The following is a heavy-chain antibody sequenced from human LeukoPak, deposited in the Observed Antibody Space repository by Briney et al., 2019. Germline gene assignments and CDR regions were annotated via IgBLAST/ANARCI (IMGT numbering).Heavy chain of an antibody. Sequence: ASEKVSCKASGYTFTDYYMHWVRQAPGQGLEWMGWINPNSGGTTYAQKFQGRVTMTRDTSISTAYMELSRLRSDDTAVFYCAGVTDYGNDYWGQGTLVTVSS. CDR1: GYTFTDYY. CDR2: INPNSGGT. D-gene: IGHD4-17*01. V-gene: IGHV1-2*02. J-gene: IGHJ4*02. CDR3: AGVTDYGNDY.